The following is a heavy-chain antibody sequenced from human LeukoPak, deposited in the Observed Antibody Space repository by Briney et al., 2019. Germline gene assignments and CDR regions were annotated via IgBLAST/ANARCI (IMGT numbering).Heavy chain of an antibody. V-gene: IGHV4-39*07. Sequence: SETLSLTCTVSGGSISSSSYYWGWIRQPPGKGLEWIGSIYYSGSTYYNPSLKSRVTISVDTSKNQFSLKLSSVTAADTAVYYCARSMWGHYGMDVWGQGTTVTVSS. D-gene: IGHD3-16*01. J-gene: IGHJ6*02. CDR2: IYYSGST. CDR1: GGSISSSSYY. CDR3: ARSMWGHYGMDV.